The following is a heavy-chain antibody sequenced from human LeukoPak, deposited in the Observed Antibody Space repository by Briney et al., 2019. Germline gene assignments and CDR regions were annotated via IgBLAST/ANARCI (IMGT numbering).Heavy chain of an antibody. Sequence: PSETLSLTCTVSGGSISRYYWSWIRQPPGKGLEWIGYIYYSGSTNYNPSLKSRVTISVDTSKNQFSLKLSSVTAADTAVYYCARHIAASDTSHFYYGMDVWGQGTTVTVSS. J-gene: IGHJ6*02. CDR3: ARHIAASDTSHFYYGMDV. CDR1: GGSISRYY. D-gene: IGHD6-25*01. V-gene: IGHV4-59*08. CDR2: IYYSGST.